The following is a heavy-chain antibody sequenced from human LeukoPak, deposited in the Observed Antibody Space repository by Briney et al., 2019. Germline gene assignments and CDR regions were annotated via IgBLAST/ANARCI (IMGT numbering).Heavy chain of an antibody. Sequence: PGGSLRLSCAASGFTFGSYAMNWVRQAPGKGLVWVSRIDSDGSSTTYADSAKGRFTISRDNAKNTLYLQMNSLRAEDTAVYYCANSDTVLGNWGQGTLVTVSS. V-gene: IGHV3-74*01. D-gene: IGHD5-18*01. J-gene: IGHJ4*02. CDR1: GFTFGSYA. CDR2: IDSDGSST. CDR3: ANSDTVLGN.